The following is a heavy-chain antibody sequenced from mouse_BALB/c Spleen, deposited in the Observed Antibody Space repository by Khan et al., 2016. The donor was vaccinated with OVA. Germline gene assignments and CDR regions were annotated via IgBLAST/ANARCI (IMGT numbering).Heavy chain of an antibody. CDR2: IYTHSGVP. V-gene: IGHV9-4*02. J-gene: IGHJ4*01. D-gene: IGHD2-14*01. CDR1: GYTFTTAG. Sequence: QIQLVQSGPELKKPGATVRISCKASGYTFTTAGIQWVQKMPGKGLKWIGWIYTHSGVPKYAEDFKGRFAFSLEISVSTAYLQITNLKNEDTATYFCARGRAAYYRNDGGAMEYWGQGTSVTVSS. CDR3: ARGRAAYYRNDGGAMEY.